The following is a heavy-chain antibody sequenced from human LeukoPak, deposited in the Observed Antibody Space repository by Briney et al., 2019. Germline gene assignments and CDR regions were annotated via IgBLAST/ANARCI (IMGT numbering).Heavy chain of an antibody. V-gene: IGHV4-34*01. Sequence: SETLSLTCAVYGGSFSGYYWSWIRQPPGKGLEWIGEIDHSGSTNYNPSLKSRVTISVDTSKNQFSLKLSSVTAADTAVYYCARDRRIAVEAVGDWFDPWGQGTLVTVSS. J-gene: IGHJ5*02. D-gene: IGHD6-19*01. CDR1: GGSFSGYY. CDR2: IDHSGST. CDR3: ARDRRIAVEAVGDWFDP.